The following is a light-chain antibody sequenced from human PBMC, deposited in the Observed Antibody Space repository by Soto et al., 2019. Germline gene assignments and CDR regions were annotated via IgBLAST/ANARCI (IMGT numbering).Light chain of an antibody. Sequence: QSVLTQPPSLSGTPGQTVTISCIGSRSNIGSAIVHWYQQIPGTAPKHLIYMNNQRPSGVPDRFSGSKSGTSASLVITGLLPEDEADYYCVAWDDNLSARVFGGGTKVTVL. CDR3: VAWDDNLSARV. CDR2: MNN. CDR1: RSNIGSAI. V-gene: IGLV1-47*01. J-gene: IGLJ3*02.